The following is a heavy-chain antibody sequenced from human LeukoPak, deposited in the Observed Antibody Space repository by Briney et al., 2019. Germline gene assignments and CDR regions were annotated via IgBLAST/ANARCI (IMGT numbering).Heavy chain of an antibody. V-gene: IGHV1-2*02. CDR1: GYTFTGYY. J-gene: IGHJ3*02. Sequence: GASVKVSCKASGYTFTGYYVHWVRQAPGQGLEWMGWINPDSGGTNYAQKFRGRVTMTRDTSISTAYMELSSLRSDDTAVYYCARDPRPTIDAFDIWGQGTMVTVSS. CDR2: INPDSGGT. CDR3: ARDPRPTIDAFDI.